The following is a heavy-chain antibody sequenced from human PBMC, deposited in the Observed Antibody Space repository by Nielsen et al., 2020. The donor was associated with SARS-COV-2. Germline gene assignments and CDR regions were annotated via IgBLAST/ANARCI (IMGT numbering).Heavy chain of an antibody. CDR2: ISYDGSNK. V-gene: IGHV3-33*05. CDR3: ARDDSSGYSVY. CDR1: GFNFSSYG. D-gene: IGHD3-22*01. Sequence: GGSLRLSCSASGFNFSSYGMHWVRQAPGKGLEWVAVISYDGSNKYYADSVKGRFTISRDNSKNTLYLQMNSLRAEDTAVYYCARDDSSGYSVYWGQGTLVTVSS. J-gene: IGHJ4*02.